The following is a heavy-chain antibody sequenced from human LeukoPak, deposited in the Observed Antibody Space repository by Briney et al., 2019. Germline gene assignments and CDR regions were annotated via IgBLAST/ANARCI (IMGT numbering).Heavy chain of an antibody. Sequence: GESLQISFKGSGYSFTSYWIGWVRQMPGKGLEWMGIIYPGDSDTRYSPSFKGQVTISADKSISTAYLQWSSLKASDTAMYYCARLRGIAVAGRLPAAGYFDYWGQGTLVTVSS. V-gene: IGHV5-51*01. D-gene: IGHD6-19*01. CDR1: GYSFTSYW. J-gene: IGHJ4*02. CDR2: IYPGDSDT. CDR3: ARLRGIAVAGRLPAAGYFDY.